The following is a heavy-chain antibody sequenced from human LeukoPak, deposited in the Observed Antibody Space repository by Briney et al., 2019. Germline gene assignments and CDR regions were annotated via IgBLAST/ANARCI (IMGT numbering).Heavy chain of an antibody. CDR1: GYTFTGYY. CDR3: ARGIAVAGTRTEFDY. CDR2: INPNSGGT. D-gene: IGHD6-19*01. J-gene: IGHJ4*02. Sequence: GASVKVSCKASGYTFTGYYMHWVRQAPGQGLEWMGWINPNSGGTNYAQKFQGRVTMTRDTSISTAYMELSRLRSDDTAVYSCARGIAVAGTRTEFDYWGQGTLVTVSS. V-gene: IGHV1-2*02.